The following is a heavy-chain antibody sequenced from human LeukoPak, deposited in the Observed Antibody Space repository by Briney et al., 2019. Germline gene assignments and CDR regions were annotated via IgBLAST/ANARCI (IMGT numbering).Heavy chain of an antibody. CDR3: ARRLTQYDCFDP. CDR1: GDSVSSNSVT. J-gene: IGHJ5*02. V-gene: IGHV6-1*01. Sequence: SQTLSLTCAIPGDSVSSNSVTWNWIGQSPSRGLEWLGRTYYRSTWYNDYAVSVGGRITVNPDTSKNQFSLHLNSVTPEDTAVYYCARRLTQYDCFDPWGQGILVTVSS. CDR2: TYYRSTWYN. D-gene: IGHD2-2*01.